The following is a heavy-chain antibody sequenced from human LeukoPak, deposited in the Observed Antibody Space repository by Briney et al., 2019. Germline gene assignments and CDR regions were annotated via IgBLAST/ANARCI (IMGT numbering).Heavy chain of an antibody. Sequence: PSQTLSLTCTVSGGSISSGSYYWSWIRQPAGKGLEWIGRIYTSGSTNYNPSLKSRVTISVDTSENQFSLKLSSVTAADTAVYYCARGMADGYSQWLVVAFDIWGQGTMVTVSS. CDR3: ARGMADGYSQWLVVAFDI. CDR1: GGSISSGSYY. V-gene: IGHV4-61*02. D-gene: IGHD6-19*01. J-gene: IGHJ3*02. CDR2: IYTSGST.